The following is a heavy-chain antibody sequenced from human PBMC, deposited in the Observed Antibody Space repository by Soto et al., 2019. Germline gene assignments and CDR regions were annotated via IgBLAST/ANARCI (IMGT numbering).Heavy chain of an antibody. CDR3: ARGVAAEYYFDY. Sequence: SVKVSCKASGGTFSSYAISWVRQAPGQGLEWMGGIIPIFGTANYAQKFQGRVTITADESTSTAYMELSSLRSEDTAVYYCARGVAAEYYFDYWGQGTLVTVSS. CDR2: IIPIFGTA. J-gene: IGHJ4*02. V-gene: IGHV1-69*13. D-gene: IGHD2-15*01. CDR1: GGTFSSYA.